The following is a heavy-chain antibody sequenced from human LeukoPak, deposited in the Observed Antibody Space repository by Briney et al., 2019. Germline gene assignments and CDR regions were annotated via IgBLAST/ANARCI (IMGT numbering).Heavy chain of an antibody. V-gene: IGHV3-30*18. D-gene: IGHD2-21*02. CDR1: GFTFSSYG. CDR2: ISYDGSNK. Sequence: PGGSLRLSCAASGFTFSSYGMHWVRQAPGKGLEWVAVISYDGSNKYYADSVKGRFTISRDNSKNTLYLQMNSLRAEDTAVYYCAKVWLPLVVTATFDPWGQGTLVTVSS. J-gene: IGHJ5*02. CDR3: AKVWLPLVVTATFDP.